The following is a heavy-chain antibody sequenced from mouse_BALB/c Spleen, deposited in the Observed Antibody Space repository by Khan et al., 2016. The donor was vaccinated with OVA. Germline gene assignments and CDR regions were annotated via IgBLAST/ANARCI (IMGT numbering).Heavy chain of an antibody. J-gene: IGHJ4*01. CDR1: GYSITSDYA. D-gene: IGHD4-1*01. CDR2: INYSGNT. Sequence: EVQLQESGPGLVKPSQSLSLTCTVTGYSITSDYAWNWIRQFPGNKLEWMGYINYSGNTSLNPSLKSRISITRDTTKNQFFLQLNSVTTEDTATXYCSRFCNWAFFGVDSWGQGTSVTVSS. V-gene: IGHV3-2*02. CDR3: SRFCNWAFFGVDS.